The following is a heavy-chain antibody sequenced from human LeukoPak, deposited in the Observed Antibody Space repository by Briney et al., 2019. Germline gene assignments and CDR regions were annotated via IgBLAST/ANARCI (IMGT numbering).Heavy chain of an antibody. Sequence: GGSLRLSCAASGFTFSSYGMHWVRQAPGKGLEWVSSISSSSSYIYYADSVKGRFTISRDNAKKSLYLQMNSLRAEDTAVYYCARVGGITLALAPSPFPDYNYYYMDVWGKGTTVTVSS. CDR1: GFTFSSYG. V-gene: IGHV3-21*01. CDR3: ARVGGITLALAPSPFPDYNYYYMDV. D-gene: IGHD3-10*01. CDR2: ISSSSSYI. J-gene: IGHJ6*03.